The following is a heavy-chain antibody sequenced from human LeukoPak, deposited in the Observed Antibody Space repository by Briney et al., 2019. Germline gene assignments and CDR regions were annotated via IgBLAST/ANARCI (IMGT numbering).Heavy chain of an antibody. CDR2: ISAIGGST. D-gene: IGHD2-21*02. CDR3: AKPRDFHYYMDV. J-gene: IGHJ6*03. V-gene: IGHV3-23*01. CDR1: GFTFSTYA. Sequence: PGGSLRLSCAASGFTFSTYAMSWVRQAPGKGLEWVSTISAIGGSTYYADSVKGRFTISRDNSKSTLYLQMNSLGAEDTAVYYCAKPRDFHYYMDVWGKGTTVIVSS.